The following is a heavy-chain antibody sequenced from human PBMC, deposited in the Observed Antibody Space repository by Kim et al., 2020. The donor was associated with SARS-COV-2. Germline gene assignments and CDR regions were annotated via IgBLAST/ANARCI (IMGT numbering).Heavy chain of an antibody. CDR1: GINFSNHA. CDR3: ATGSSGTAGEGY. CDR2: ISESGDTT. D-gene: IGHD3-16*01. V-gene: IGHV3-23*01. J-gene: IGHJ4*02. Sequence: GGSLRLSCVVSGINFSNHAMTWVRQAPGKGLQWVSSISESGDTTYYADSVKGRFTFSRDNSKNTLYLQMNSLRADDTAVYYCATGSSGTAGEGYWGQGTL.